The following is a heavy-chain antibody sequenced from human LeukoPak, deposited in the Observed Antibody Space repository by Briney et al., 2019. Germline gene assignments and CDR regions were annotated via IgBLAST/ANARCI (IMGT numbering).Heavy chain of an antibody. CDR2: AYYSGST. Sequence: SETLSLTCTVSGGSISSYYWSWVRQPPGEGLEWIGYAYYSGSTNYNPSPESRVTISVDTSKNQFSLKLTSVTAADTAVYYCARPYSGFNGGAFDIWGQGTMVTVSS. D-gene: IGHD5-12*01. CDR1: GGSISSYY. J-gene: IGHJ3*02. CDR3: ARPYSGFNGGAFDI. V-gene: IGHV4-59*01.